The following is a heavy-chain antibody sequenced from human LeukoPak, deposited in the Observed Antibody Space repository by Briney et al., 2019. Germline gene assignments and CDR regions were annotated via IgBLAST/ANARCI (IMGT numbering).Heavy chain of an antibody. CDR2: ISSSSSYI. Sequence: PGRSLRLSCAASGFTFSSYSMNWVRQAPGKGLEWVSSISSSSSYIYYADPLKGRFTISRDNAKNSLFLQMNSLGADDTAVYYCARTQWFGDPTAEREAFDIWGQGTTVTVSS. V-gene: IGHV3-21*01. J-gene: IGHJ3*02. CDR3: ARTQWFGDPTAEREAFDI. D-gene: IGHD3-10*01. CDR1: GFTFSSYS.